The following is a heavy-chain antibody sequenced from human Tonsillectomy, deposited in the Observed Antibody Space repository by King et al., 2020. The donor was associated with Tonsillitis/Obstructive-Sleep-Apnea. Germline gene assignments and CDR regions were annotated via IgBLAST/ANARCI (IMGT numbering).Heavy chain of an antibody. Sequence: QLVQSGTEVKKPGSSVKVSCKASGGTFSSYGINWVRQAPGQGLEWMGRIIPTLGIPNYAQTFQGRVTITADESTSTAYMELSNLRSGDTAVYYCARALQGGDYDFWSGFDQGYMDVWGKGTTVTVSS. V-gene: IGHV1-69*04. CDR2: IIPTLGIP. J-gene: IGHJ6*03. CDR1: GGTFSSYG. D-gene: IGHD3-3*01. CDR3: ARALQGGDYDFWSGFDQGYMDV.